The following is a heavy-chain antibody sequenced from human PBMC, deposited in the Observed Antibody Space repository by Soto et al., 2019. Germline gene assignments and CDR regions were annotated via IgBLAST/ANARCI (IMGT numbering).Heavy chain of an antibody. Sequence: SETLSLTCAVSGYSISSGYYWGWIRQPPGKGLEWIGSIYHSGSTYYNPSLKSRVTIPVDTSKNQFSLKLSSVTAADTAVYYCERAPSTAARGWFDHWGQGTLVTVSS. D-gene: IGHD6-6*01. J-gene: IGHJ5*02. CDR1: GYSISSGYY. CDR2: IYHSGST. V-gene: IGHV4-38-2*01. CDR3: ERAPSTAARGWFDH.